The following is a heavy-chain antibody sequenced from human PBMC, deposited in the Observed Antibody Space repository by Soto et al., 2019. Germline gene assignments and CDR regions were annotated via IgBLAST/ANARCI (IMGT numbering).Heavy chain of an antibody. J-gene: IGHJ6*02. CDR1: GGTFGSYA. CDR3: AREAPYCTSATCLKFYDMDV. CDR2: IIPILNSP. D-gene: IGHD2-2*01. Sequence: QVQLVQSGAEVKKPGSSVKVSCKASGGTFGSYAITWVRRAPRQGLEWLGGIIPILNSPAYAQKFQARVVITADEITNTAYMELNSLRFDDTAVYYCAREAPYCTSATCLKFYDMDVWGQGTTVTVAS. V-gene: IGHV1-69*01.